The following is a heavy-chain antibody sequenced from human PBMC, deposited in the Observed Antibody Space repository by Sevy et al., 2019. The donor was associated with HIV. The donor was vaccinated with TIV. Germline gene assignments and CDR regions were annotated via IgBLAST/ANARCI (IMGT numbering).Heavy chain of an antibody. D-gene: IGHD5-18*01. V-gene: IGHV3-30*18. CDR2: ISYDGSNK. CDR3: AKGRFGYLDY. J-gene: IGHJ4*02. CDR1: GFTFSSYG. Sequence: GGSLRLSCAASGFTFSSYGMHWVRQAPGKGLEWVAVISYDGSNKYYADSVKGRFTISRDNSKNTLYLQMNSLRAEDTAVYYCAKGRFGYLDYWGQGTLVTVSS.